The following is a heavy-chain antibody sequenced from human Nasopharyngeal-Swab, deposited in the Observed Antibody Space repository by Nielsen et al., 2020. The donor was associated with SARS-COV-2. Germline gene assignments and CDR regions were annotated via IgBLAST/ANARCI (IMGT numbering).Heavy chain of an antibody. Sequence: VKVSCKASGYSFTGYYLHWVRQAPGQGPEWVGSLNPNSGGTNYAQKFQGRVTLTLDTSINTAYMDLTSLRSDDTAVYYCAREIYYGSGSYYVDDAFDIWGQGTMVTVSS. D-gene: IGHD3-10*01. CDR2: LNPNSGGT. V-gene: IGHV1-2*02. J-gene: IGHJ3*02. CDR1: GYSFTGYY. CDR3: AREIYYGSGSYYVDDAFDI.